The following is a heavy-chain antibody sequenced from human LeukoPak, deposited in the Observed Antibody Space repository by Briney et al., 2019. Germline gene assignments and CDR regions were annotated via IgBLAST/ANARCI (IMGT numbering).Heavy chain of an antibody. CDR1: GYTLTELS. D-gene: IGHD6-19*01. CDR3: ATVSSGFSIDNYYFDY. Sequence: ASVKVSCKVSGYTLTELSMHWVRQAPGKGLEWMGGFDPEDGETIYAQKFQGRVTMTEDTSTDTAYMELSSLRSEDTAVYYCATVSSGFSIDNYYFDYWGQGTLVTVSS. V-gene: IGHV1-24*01. J-gene: IGHJ4*02. CDR2: FDPEDGET.